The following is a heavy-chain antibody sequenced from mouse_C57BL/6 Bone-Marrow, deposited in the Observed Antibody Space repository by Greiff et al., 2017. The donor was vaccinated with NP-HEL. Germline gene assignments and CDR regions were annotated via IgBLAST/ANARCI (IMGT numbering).Heavy chain of an antibody. CDR3: AISLYGYDGFAY. CDR1: GYTFTSYW. CDR2: IHPSDSAT. Sequence: QVQLQQPGAELVKPGASVKVSCKASGYTFTSYWMHWVKQRPGQGLEWIGRIHPSDSATNYNQKVKGKATLTVDKSSSTAYMQLSSLTSEDSAVYYCAISLYGYDGFAYWGQGTLVTVSA. J-gene: IGHJ3*01. V-gene: IGHV1-74*01. D-gene: IGHD2-2*01.